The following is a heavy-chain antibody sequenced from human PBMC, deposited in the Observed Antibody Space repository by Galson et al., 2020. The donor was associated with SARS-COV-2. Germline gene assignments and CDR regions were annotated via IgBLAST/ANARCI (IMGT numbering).Heavy chain of an antibody. CDR2: ISYSGST. J-gene: IGHJ6*02. CDR1: GGSISSSSYY. Sequence: SETLSLTCTVSGGSISSSSYYWGWIRQHPGKGLEWIGSISYSGSTYYNPSLKSRVTISVDTSKNQFSLNLSSVTAADTAVYYCARDALLRPAMVLYYYYGMDVWGQGTTVTVSS. V-gene: IGHV4-39*07. D-gene: IGHD5-18*01. CDR3: ARDALLRPAMVLYYYYGMDV.